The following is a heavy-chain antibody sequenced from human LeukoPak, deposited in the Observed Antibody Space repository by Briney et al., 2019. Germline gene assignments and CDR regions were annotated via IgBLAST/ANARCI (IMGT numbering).Heavy chain of an antibody. Sequence: SETLSLTCAVYGGSFSGYYWSWIRQPPGKGLEWIGEINHSGSTNYNPSLKSRVTISVDTSKNQFSLKLSSVTAADTAVYYCARLRALGSIDYWGQGTLVTVSS. J-gene: IGHJ4*02. CDR2: INHSGST. D-gene: IGHD5-12*01. CDR3: ARLRALGSIDY. CDR1: GGSFSGYY. V-gene: IGHV4-34*01.